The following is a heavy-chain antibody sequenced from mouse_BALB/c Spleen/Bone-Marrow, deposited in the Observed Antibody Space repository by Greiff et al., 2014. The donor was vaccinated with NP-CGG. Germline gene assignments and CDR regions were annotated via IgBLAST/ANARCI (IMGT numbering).Heavy chain of an antibody. CDR1: GFNIKDTY. Sequence: GQLQQSGVELVKPGASVKLSCTGSGFNIKDTYMHWVKQRPEQGLEWIGRIDPANGNTKYDPKFQGKATITADTSSNTAYLQLSSLTSEDTAVYYCASYYRYSFDYWGQGTTLTVSS. J-gene: IGHJ2*01. D-gene: IGHD2-14*01. CDR3: ASYYRYSFDY. V-gene: IGHV14-3*02. CDR2: IDPANGNT.